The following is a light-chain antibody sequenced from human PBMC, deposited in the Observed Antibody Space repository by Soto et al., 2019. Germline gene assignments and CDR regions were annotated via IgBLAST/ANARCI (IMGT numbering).Light chain of an antibody. Sequence: EFVLTQSAGTLSLSPGERATLSCRAIHNVRNYYLAWYQQKPGQAPTLLISDASSRATGIPARFSGGGSGTAFSLPITRLDLEDSAVYYCQQFISYPLMFGGGTRWIA. J-gene: IGKJ4*02. CDR3: QQFISYPLM. CDR1: HNVRNYY. V-gene: IGKV3-20*01. CDR2: DAS.